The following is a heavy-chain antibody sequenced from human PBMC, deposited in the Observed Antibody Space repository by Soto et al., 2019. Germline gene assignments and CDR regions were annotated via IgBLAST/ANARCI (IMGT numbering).Heavy chain of an antibody. CDR3: AKSYSDSGSYGVGDDH. CDR1: GFTFSTYA. CDR2: ISGSGGTT. Sequence: EVQLLESGGDLVQPGGSLRLSCAASGFTFSTYAMSWVRQTAGKGLEWVSAISGSGGTTYYADSVKGRVTVSRDNSKNTVYLQMNRLRVEDTAVYYWAKSYSDSGSYGVGDDHWGQGTLVTVTS. V-gene: IGHV3-23*01. J-gene: IGHJ4*02. D-gene: IGHD3-10*01.